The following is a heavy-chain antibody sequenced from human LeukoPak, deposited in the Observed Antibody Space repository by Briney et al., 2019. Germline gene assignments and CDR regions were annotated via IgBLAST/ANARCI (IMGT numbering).Heavy chain of an antibody. Sequence: PGGSLRLSCAASGFTFSTYVMTWVRQAPGKGLEWVSAISGSGGSTYYADSVKGRFTISRDNSKKTLYLQMNSLRAEDTAVYYCAKDGVWFGDLSDSNSGDYWGQGTLVTVSS. CDR1: GFTFSTYV. CDR3: AKDGVWFGDLSDSNSGDY. CDR2: ISGSGGST. D-gene: IGHD3-10*01. V-gene: IGHV3-23*01. J-gene: IGHJ4*02.